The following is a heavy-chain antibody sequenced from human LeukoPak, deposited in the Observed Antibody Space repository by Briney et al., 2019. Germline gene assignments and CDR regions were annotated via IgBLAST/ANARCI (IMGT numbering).Heavy chain of an antibody. V-gene: IGHV3-23*01. CDR1: GFTFSSYA. D-gene: IGHD3-10*01. Sequence: GGSLRLSCAASGFTFSSYAMSWVRQAPGKGLEWVSAISGSGGSTYYADSVKGRFTISRDNSKNTLYLQMNSLRAEDTAVYYCAKDMVRGVIIQDPRYYYYGMDVWGQGTMVTVSS. CDR3: AKDMVRGVIIQDPRYYYYGMDV. CDR2: ISGSGGST. J-gene: IGHJ6*02.